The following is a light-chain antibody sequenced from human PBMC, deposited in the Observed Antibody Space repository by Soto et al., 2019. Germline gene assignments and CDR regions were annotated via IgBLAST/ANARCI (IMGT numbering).Light chain of an antibody. J-gene: IGKJ3*01. CDR3: QQSYSTPET. CDR2: AAS. Sequence: DIPMTQSPSSLSASVGDRVTITCRASQSISSYLNSYQQKPGKAPKLLIYAASSLQSGVPSRFSGSGSGTDFTLTISSLQPEDFATYYCQQSYSTPETFGPGTKVDIK. CDR1: QSISSY. V-gene: IGKV1-39*01.